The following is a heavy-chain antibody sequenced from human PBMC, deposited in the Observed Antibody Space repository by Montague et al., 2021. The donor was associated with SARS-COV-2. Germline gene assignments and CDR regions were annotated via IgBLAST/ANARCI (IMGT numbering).Heavy chain of an antibody. CDR2: IDWDDDK. CDR1: GFSLSTSGMC. J-gene: IGHJ6*04. D-gene: IGHD5-18*01. CDR3: ARIPVSGTAMDQYYYYYGMDV. V-gene: IGHV2-70*01. Sequence: PALVKPTQTLTLTCTFSGFSLSTSGMCVSWIRQPPGKALEWLALIDWDDDKYYSTSLKTRLTISKDTSKNQVVLTMTNMDPVDTDTYYCARIPVSGTAMDQYYYYYGMDVWGKGTTVTVSS.